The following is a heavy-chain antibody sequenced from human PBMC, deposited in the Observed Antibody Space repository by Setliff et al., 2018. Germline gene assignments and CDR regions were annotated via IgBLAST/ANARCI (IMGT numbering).Heavy chain of an antibody. CDR3: AREGVDSRSSTDYRYYMDV. J-gene: IGHJ6*03. Sequence: SVKVSCKASGGTFSSYGISWVRQAPGQGLEWMGGTIPIFGTTNYAQKFQGRVTIIRDESTTTAYMELSSLRSDDTAVYYCAREGVDSRSSTDYRYYMDVWDKETTVTVSS. CDR2: TIPIFGTT. D-gene: IGHD3-22*01. CDR1: GGTFSSYG. V-gene: IGHV1-69*05.